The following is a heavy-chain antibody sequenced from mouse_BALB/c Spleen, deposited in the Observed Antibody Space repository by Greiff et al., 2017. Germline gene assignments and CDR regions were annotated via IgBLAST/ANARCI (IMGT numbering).Heavy chain of an antibody. D-gene: IGHD1-1*01. CDR2: ISYSGST. J-gene: IGHJ2*01. V-gene: IGHV3-2*02. Sequence: VQLQQSGPGLVKPSQSLSLTCTVTGYSITSDYAWNWIRQFPGNKLEWMGYISYSGSTSYNPSLKSRISITRDTSKNQFFLQLNSVTTEDTATYYCAREGDYVFDYWGQGTTLTVSS. CDR3: AREGDYVFDY. CDR1: GYSITSDYA.